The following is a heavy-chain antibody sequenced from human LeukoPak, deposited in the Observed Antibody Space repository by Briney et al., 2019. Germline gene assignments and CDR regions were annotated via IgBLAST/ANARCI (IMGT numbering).Heavy chain of an antibody. V-gene: IGHV3-7*03. J-gene: IGHJ6*02. Sequence: GGSLRLSCAASGFTFSSYWMNWARQAPGKGLEWVASINHNGNVNYYVDSVKGRLTISRDNAKHSLYLQMNSLRAEDTALYYCAKDVGLPNYYYYYGMDVWGQGTTVTVSS. CDR2: INHNGNVN. D-gene: IGHD5-12*01. CDR1: GFTFSSYW. CDR3: AKDVGLPNYYYYYGMDV.